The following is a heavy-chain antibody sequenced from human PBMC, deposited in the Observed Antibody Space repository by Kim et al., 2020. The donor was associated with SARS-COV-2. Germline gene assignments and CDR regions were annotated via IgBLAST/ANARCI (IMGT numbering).Heavy chain of an antibody. CDR2: IKSKTDGGTT. V-gene: IGHV3-15*01. Sequence: GGSLRLSCAASGFTFSNAWMSWVRQAPGKGLEWVGRIKSKTDGGTTDYAAPVKGRFTISRDDSKNTLYLQMNSLKTEDTAVYYCTTEFLGYCSGGSCYWTTSYYFDYWGQGTLVTVSS. CDR3: TTEFLGYCSGGSCYWTTSYYFDY. J-gene: IGHJ4*02. D-gene: IGHD2-15*01. CDR1: GFTFSNAW.